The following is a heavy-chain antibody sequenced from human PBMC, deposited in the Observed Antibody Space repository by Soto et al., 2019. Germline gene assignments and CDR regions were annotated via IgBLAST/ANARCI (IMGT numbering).Heavy chain of an antibody. V-gene: IGHV1-2*04. J-gene: IGHJ4*02. D-gene: IGHD3-22*01. CDR2: INPNSGGT. CDR1: GYTFSSYA. CDR3: ARRYYYDSSAAFDY. Sequence: ASVKVSCKASGYTFSSYAISWVRQAPGQGLEWMGWINPNSGGTNYAQKFQGWVTMTRDTSISTAYMELSSLRSEDTAVYYCARRYYYDSSAAFDYWGQGTLVTVSS.